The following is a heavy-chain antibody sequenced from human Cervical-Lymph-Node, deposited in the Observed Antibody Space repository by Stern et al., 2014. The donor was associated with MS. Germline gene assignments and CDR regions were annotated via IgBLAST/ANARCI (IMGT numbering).Heavy chain of an antibody. J-gene: IGHJ4*02. CDR2: ISSTGRNI. Sequence: EVQLVESGGGLVKPGGSLRLSCAASGFTFSSYSMNWVRPAPGKGREWVSSISSTGRNIYYADSLKGRFTISRDSAKKSLYLQMNSLRAEDTAVYYCARDYYFDYWGQGALVTVSS. V-gene: IGHV3-21*01. CDR1: GFTFSSYS. CDR3: ARDYYFDY.